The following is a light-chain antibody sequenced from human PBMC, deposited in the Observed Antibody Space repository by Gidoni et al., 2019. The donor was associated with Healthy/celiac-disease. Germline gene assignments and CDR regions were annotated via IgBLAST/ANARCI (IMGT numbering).Light chain of an antibody. CDR2: DAS. V-gene: IGKV3-11*01. Sequence: EIVLTQSPATLSLSPGERATLSCRASQSVSSYLAWYQQKPGQAPRLLIYDASNRATGIPARFSGSGSGTDFTLTISSLEPEDFAVYYCQQRSNWLTPRTFXPXTKVDIK. J-gene: IGKJ3*01. CDR1: QSVSSY. CDR3: QQRSNWLTPRT.